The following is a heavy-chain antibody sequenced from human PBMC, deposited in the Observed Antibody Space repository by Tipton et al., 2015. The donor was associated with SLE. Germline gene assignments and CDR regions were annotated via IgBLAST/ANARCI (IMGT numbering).Heavy chain of an antibody. CDR3: ARDQGSRQLLPDAFDI. V-gene: IGHV3-21*01. Sequence: SLRLSCEASGFTFSSYWMHWVRQAPGKGLEWVSCISSSSSYICYADSVKGRFTISRDNAKNSLYLQMNSLRAEDTAVYYCARDQGSRQLLPDAFDIWGQGTMVTVSS. CDR2: ISSSSSYI. CDR1: GFTFSSYW. J-gene: IGHJ3*02. D-gene: IGHD2-2*01.